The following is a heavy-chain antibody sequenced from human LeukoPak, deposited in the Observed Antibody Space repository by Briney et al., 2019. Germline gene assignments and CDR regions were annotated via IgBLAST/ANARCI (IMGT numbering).Heavy chain of an antibody. Sequence: GCLRLSCAASDFTVSSNSMSWVRQAPGKGLEWVSVTYSRGSTHYVDSVKGRFTISRDSSKNTLYLQMNSLRAEDTAVYYCATDSYGGAWGQGILVTVSS. CDR3: ATDSYGGA. CDR1: DFTVSSNS. V-gene: IGHV3-53*01. CDR2: TYSRGST. D-gene: IGHD1-26*01. J-gene: IGHJ4*02.